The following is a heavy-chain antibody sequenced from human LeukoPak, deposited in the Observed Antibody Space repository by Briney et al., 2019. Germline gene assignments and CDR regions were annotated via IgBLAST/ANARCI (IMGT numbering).Heavy chain of an antibody. CDR1: GLSIADYT. Sequence: GGSLRLSCAASGLSIADYTMHWVRQVPGKGLEWVSGISGSGDSTYYADSVKGRFTISRDNSKNTLYLQMNSLRAEDTAVYYCAKSIGTHDWGQGTLVTVSS. CDR3: AKSIGTHD. V-gene: IGHV3-23*01. CDR2: ISGSGDST. J-gene: IGHJ4*02. D-gene: IGHD1-1*01.